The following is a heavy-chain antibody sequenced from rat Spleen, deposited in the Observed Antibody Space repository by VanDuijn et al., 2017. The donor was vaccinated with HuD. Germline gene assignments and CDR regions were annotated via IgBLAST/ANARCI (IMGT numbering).Heavy chain of an antibody. D-gene: IGHD1-1*01. CDR3: ARVGVYYPFAY. Sequence: QVQLKESGPDLVQPSQTLSLTCTVSGFSLTSYGVSWVRQPPGKGLEWIAAISSGGSTYYNSVLKSRLSISRDTSKSQVFLKMNSLQTEDTATYYCARVGVYYPFAYWGQGTLVTVSS. CDR1: GFSLTSYG. CDR2: ISSGGST. V-gene: IGHV2S8*01. J-gene: IGHJ3*01.